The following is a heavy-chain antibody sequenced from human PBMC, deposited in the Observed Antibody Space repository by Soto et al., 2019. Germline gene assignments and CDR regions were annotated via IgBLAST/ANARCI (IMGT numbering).Heavy chain of an antibody. D-gene: IGHD5-12*01. CDR3: ARDLGSGYDYYYYYGMDV. V-gene: IGHV1-2*04. J-gene: IGHJ6*02. Sequence: ASVKVSCKASGYTFTGYYMHWVRQAPGQGLEWMGWINPNSGGTSYAQKFQGWVTMTRDTSISTAYMELSRLRSDDTAVYYCARDLGSGYDYYYYYGMDVWGLGTTVTVSS. CDR2: INPNSGGT. CDR1: GYTFTGYY.